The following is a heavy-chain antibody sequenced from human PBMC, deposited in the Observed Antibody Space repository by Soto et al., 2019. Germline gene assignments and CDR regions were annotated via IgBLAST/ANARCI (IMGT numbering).Heavy chain of an antibody. J-gene: IGHJ4*02. Sequence: SPRLSCAASGFTFSSYAMSWVRQAPGKGLEWVSAISGSGGSTYYADSVKGRFTISRDNSKNTLYLQMNSLRAEDTAVYYCAITRRGYSYGPFDYWGQGTLVTVSS. CDR1: GFTFSSYA. D-gene: IGHD5-18*01. V-gene: IGHV3-23*01. CDR2: ISGSGGST. CDR3: AITRRGYSYGPFDY.